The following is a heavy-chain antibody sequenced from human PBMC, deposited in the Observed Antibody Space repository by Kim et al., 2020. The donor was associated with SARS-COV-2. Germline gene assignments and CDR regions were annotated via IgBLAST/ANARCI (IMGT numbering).Heavy chain of an antibody. D-gene: IGHD1-26*01. CDR3: AKDSGTGYYRAYED. V-gene: IGHV3-23*01. CDR1: GFTFRNFD. Sequence: GGSLRLSCAASGFTFRNFDMSWVRQAPGKGLEWVSAISTSSARIHYADSVEGRVAISRDDSKNTLYLQMNSLRVEDTAVYYCAKDSGTGYYRAYEDWGQGILVTVSS. J-gene: IGHJ4*02. CDR2: ISTSSARI.